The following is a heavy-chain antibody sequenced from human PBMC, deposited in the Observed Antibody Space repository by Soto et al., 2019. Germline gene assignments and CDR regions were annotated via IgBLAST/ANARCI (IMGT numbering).Heavy chain of an antibody. V-gene: IGHV2-5*02. CDR3: AHSHPRYASIAPRPTPVRFDY. J-gene: IGHJ4*02. CDR2: IYWDDDK. CDR1: GSPLSTSGVG. Sequence: SGPTLVNPTQTLTLTCTFSGSPLSTSGVGVGWIRQPPGKALEWLALIYWDDDKRYSPSLKSRLTITKDTSKNQVVLTMTNMDPVDTATYYCAHSHPRYASIAPRPTPVRFDYWGQGTLVNVSS. D-gene: IGHD6-6*01.